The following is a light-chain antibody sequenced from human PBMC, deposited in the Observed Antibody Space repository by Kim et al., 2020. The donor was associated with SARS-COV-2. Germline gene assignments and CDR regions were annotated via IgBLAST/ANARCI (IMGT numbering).Light chain of an antibody. V-gene: IGKV2-30*01. CDR3: MQGTHWPFT. Sequence: PAANSCRSSQSLVDSDGKIYWNGFRKRPGQPPRRLIYKVSNRDSGVPDRFSGSGSGTDFTLQISRVEAEDVGVYYCMQGTHWPFTFGPGTKVDIK. CDR1: QSLVDSDGKIY. CDR2: KVS. J-gene: IGKJ3*01.